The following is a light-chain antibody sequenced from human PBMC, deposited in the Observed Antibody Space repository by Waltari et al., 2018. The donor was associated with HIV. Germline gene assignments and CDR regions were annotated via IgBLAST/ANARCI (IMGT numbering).Light chain of an antibody. CDR3: GTWDSGLSVVV. CDR1: SSNIGNNY. J-gene: IGLJ2*01. CDR2: DNK. Sequence: QSVLTQPPSVSAAPGQTVTITCSGTSSNIGNNYVSWYQHLPGTAPQLLIYDNKKRPSGIPDRFSASKSGTSATLDITGLQTGDEADYYCGTWDSGLSVVVFGEGTKLTV. V-gene: IGLV1-51*01.